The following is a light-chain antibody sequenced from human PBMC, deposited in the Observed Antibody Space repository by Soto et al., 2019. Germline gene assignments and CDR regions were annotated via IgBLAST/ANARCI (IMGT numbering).Light chain of an antibody. CDR2: GAA. V-gene: IGKV3-20*01. CDR1: QSVASSY. CDR3: QRYGDSRA. Sequence: EIVLTQSPGTLSLSPGERATLSCRASQSVASSYLAWYQQKPGQAPRLLIYGAANRATGIPDRFSGSRSGTDFTLTISRLEPEDFAVYYCQRYGDSRAFGQGTKV. J-gene: IGKJ1*01.